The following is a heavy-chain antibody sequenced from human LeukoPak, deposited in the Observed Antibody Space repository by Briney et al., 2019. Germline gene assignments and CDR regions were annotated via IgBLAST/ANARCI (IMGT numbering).Heavy chain of an antibody. CDR2: ISSSSSYI. V-gene: IGHV3-21*01. CDR1: GFTFSSYS. J-gene: IGHJ6*03. D-gene: IGHD3-22*01. CDR3: ARVGPRDYYDSSGSLYYMDV. Sequence: GGSLRLSCAASGFTFSSYSMNWVRQAPGKGLEWVSSISSSSSYIYYADSVKGRFTISRDNAKNSLYLQMNSLRAEDTAVYYCARVGPRDYYDSSGSLYYMDVWGKGTTVTVSS.